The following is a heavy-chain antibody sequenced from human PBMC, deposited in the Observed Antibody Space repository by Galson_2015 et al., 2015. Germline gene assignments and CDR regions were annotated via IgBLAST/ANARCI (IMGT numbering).Heavy chain of an antibody. D-gene: IGHD3-9*01. CDR2: IKQDGSEK. CDR3: ARGSRLRYFDWLSDP. CDR1: GFTFSSYW. Sequence: SLRLSCAASGFTFSSYWMSWVRQAPGKGLEWVANIKQDGSEKYYVDSVKGRFTISRDNAKNSLYLQMNSLRAEDTAVYYCARGSRLRYFDWLSDPWGQATLVTVSS. J-gene: IGHJ5*02. V-gene: IGHV3-7*03.